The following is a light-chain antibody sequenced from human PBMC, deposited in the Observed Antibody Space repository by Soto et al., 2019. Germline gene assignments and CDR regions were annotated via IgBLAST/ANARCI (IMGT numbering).Light chain of an antibody. V-gene: IGKV2-30*02. CDR1: QSLVHSDGIAY. CDR2: KVS. J-gene: IGKJ5*01. Sequence: DVVMTQSPLSLPVTLGQPASISCRSNQSLVHSDGIAYFSWFQQRPGRSPRRLLYKVSNRGSGVPARFSGSGSGTDFALKISRVEAEDVGVYYCMQGAHWPITFGQGTRLEIK. CDR3: MQGAHWPIT.